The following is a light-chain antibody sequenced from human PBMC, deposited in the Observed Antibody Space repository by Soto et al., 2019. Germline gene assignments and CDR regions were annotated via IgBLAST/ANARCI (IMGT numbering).Light chain of an antibody. CDR2: NIS. J-gene: IGKJ1*01. CDR3: MQATQFPT. V-gene: IGKV2-24*01. Sequence: DIVLTQTPLSSPVTLGQPASISCRSSQSLVHSDGNTYLSWLHQRQGQPPRILISNISNLSSGVPDRFSGSGEVLELTLKIRRVEAEDVGVYFCMQATQFPTFGQGTKVEI. CDR1: QSLVHSDGNTY.